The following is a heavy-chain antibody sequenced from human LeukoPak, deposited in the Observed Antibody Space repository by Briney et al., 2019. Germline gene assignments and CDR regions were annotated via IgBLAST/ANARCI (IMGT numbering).Heavy chain of an antibody. Sequence: GGSLRLSCAASGFTVSSNYMSWVRQAPGKGLEWVSVIYSGGSTYYADSVKGRFTISRDNSKNTLYLQMNSLSAEDTAVYYCARGLPAAPNWFDPWGQGTLVTVSS. CDR2: IYSGGST. V-gene: IGHV3-66*01. CDR1: GFTVSSNY. J-gene: IGHJ5*02. D-gene: IGHD2-2*01. CDR3: ARGLPAAPNWFDP.